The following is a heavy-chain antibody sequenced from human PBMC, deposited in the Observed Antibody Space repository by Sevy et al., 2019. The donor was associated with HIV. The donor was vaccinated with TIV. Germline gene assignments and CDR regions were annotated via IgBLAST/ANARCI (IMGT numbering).Heavy chain of an antibody. D-gene: IGHD1-26*01. CDR1: GFTFSSFG. CDR3: ARDLEEWELRYLGY. V-gene: IGHV3-33*01. J-gene: IGHJ4*02. Sequence: GSLRLSCAASGFTFSSFGMYWARQAPGEGLEWVAIIWYDGKNALYADSGKGRFTISRDNSKNTLYLQMNSLRAEDTAVYYCARDLEEWELRYLGYWGQGTLVTVSS. CDR2: IWYDGKNA.